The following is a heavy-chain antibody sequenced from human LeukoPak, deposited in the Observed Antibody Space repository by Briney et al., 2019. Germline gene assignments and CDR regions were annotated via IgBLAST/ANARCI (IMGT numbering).Heavy chain of an antibody. CDR2: ISGSGGSI. V-gene: IGHV3-23*01. CDR1: GFTFSSYA. D-gene: IGHD3-22*01. CDR3: ARDHDNSGYYRIDY. J-gene: IGHJ4*02. Sequence: QPGGSLRLSCVASGFTFSSYAMSWVRQAPGKGLEWVSTISGSGGSIHYADSVKGRLTISRDNSKNTVYLQMNSLRAEDTAVYYCARDHDNSGYYRIDYWGQGTLVTVSS.